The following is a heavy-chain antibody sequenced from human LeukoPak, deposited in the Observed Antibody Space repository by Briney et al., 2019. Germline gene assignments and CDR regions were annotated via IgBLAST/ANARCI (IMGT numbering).Heavy chain of an antibody. J-gene: IGHJ6*03. CDR3: ARDPEETAMSFYYHYYYMDV. D-gene: IGHD2-21*02. CDR2: ISSSSSTI. Sequence: GGSLRLSCAASGFTFSSYSMNWVRQAPGKGLEWVSYISSSSSTIYYADSVKGRFTISRDNAKNSLYLQMNSLRAEDTAVYYCARDPEETAMSFYYHYYYMDVWGKGTTVTVSS. V-gene: IGHV3-48*01. CDR1: GFTFSSYS.